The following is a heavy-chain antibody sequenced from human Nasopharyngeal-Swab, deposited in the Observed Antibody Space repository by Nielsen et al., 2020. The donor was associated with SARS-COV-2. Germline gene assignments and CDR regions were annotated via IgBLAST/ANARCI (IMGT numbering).Heavy chain of an antibody. CDR3: ARDLRPDYGGYQDGYYMDV. CDR1: GFSFSTFG. D-gene: IGHD4-23*01. J-gene: IGHJ6*03. CDR2: ISRTSSMI. V-gene: IGHV3-48*01. Sequence: GGSLRLSCAVSGFSFSTFGMNWVRQAPGKGLQWVSYISRTSSMIYYTDSVKGRFTISRDDAKNSLFLQMTSLRAEDSAVYYCARDLRPDYGGYQDGYYMDVWGKGTTVTVSS.